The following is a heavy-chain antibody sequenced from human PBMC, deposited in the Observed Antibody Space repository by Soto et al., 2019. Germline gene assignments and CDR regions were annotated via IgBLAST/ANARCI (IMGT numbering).Heavy chain of an antibody. CDR1: GYTFTSYA. CDR2: INTNTGNP. D-gene: IGHD3-3*01. CDR3: SRGYDFWSGYSGSYYYYYMDV. J-gene: IGHJ6*03. Sequence: ASVKVSCKASGYTFTSYAMNWVRQAPGQGLEWMGWINTNTGNPTYAQGFTGRFVFSLDTSVSTAYLQICSLKAEDTAVYYCSRGYDFWSGYSGSYYYYYMDVWDKGTTVTVSS. V-gene: IGHV7-4-1*01.